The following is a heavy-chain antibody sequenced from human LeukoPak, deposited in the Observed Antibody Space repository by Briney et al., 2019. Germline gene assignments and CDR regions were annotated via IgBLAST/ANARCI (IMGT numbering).Heavy chain of an antibody. D-gene: IGHD3-9*01. CDR2: IFYSGST. Sequence: PSGTLSLTCTVPGGSISSYDWSWIRQPPGKGLGWLGYIFYSGSTNYNPSLQSRVTISGDTSKNQLSLKLNSVTAADTPVYYCARSKDILTGYCFDYWGQGTLVTVSS. CDR1: GGSISSYD. V-gene: IGHV4-59*01. J-gene: IGHJ4*02. CDR3: ARSKDILTGYCFDY.